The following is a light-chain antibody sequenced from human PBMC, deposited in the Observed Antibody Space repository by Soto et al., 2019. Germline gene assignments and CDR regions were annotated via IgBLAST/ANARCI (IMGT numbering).Light chain of an antibody. CDR2: DAS. J-gene: IGKJ1*01. Sequence: DMKKTEINSSLAGCVGETVTVPWRARQSVSGWLAWYQQKPGEAPKLLIYDASALPRGVPSRFSGSGSGTEFTLTISSLQPDDLAPYYCQHNKRYPCPFAQGTKVDIK. CDR1: QSVSGW. V-gene: IGKV1-5*01. CDR3: QHNKRYPCP.